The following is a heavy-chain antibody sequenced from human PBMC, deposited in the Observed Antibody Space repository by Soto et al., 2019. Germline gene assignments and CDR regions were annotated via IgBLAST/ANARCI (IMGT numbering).Heavy chain of an antibody. CDR3: AKDKFYYYYGMDV. CDR2: ISYDGSNK. J-gene: IGHJ6*02. CDR1: GFTFSSYG. V-gene: IGHV3-30*18. Sequence: GGSLRLSCAASGFTFSSYGMHWVRQAPGKGLGWVAVISYDGSNKYYADSVKGRFTISRDNSKNTLYLQMNSLRAEDTAVYYCAKDKFYYYYGMDVWGQGTTVTVSS.